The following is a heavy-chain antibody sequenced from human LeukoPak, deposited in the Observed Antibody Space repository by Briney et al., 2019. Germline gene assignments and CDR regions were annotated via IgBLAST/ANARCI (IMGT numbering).Heavy chain of an antibody. CDR1: GFPFIEYS. V-gene: IGHV3-48*01. Sequence: GGSLRLSCTASGFPFIEYSMNWVRQVPGKGLEWIAYIGIDSGNTKYADSVRGRFTISAGKAKNSLYLQMNSLRVEDTAVYYCARDHNYAFDNWGQGTLVSVAS. CDR3: ARDHNYAFDN. CDR2: IGIDSGNT. D-gene: IGHD1-1*01. J-gene: IGHJ4*02.